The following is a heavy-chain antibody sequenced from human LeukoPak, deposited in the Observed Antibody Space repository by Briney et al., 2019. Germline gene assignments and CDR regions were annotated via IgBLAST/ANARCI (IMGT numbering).Heavy chain of an antibody. V-gene: IGHV3-7*05. CDR2: IKEDGSEK. J-gene: IGHJ4*02. CDR3: AREQYGGKDY. D-gene: IGHD4-23*01. CDR1: EFTFSIYW. Sequence: GGSLRLSCAASEFTFSIYWMSWVRQAPGKGLEWVANIKEDGSEKYYVDSVRGRFTISRDNAKNSLYLQMNSLRAEDTAVYYCAREQYGGKDYWGQGTLVTVSS.